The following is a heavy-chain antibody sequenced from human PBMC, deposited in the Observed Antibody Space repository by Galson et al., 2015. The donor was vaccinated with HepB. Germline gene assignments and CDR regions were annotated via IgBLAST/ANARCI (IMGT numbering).Heavy chain of an antibody. D-gene: IGHD2-15*01. V-gene: IGHV3-23*01. CDR3: AKAVERLLLGYCSGGSCYTSDY. Sequence: SLRLSCAASGFTFSSYAMSWVRQAPGKGLEWVSAISGSGGSTYYADSVKGRFTISRDNSKNTLYLQMNSLRAEDTAVYYCAKAVERLLLGYCSGGSCYTSDYWGQGTLVTVSS. J-gene: IGHJ4*02. CDR2: ISGSGGST. CDR1: GFTFSSYA.